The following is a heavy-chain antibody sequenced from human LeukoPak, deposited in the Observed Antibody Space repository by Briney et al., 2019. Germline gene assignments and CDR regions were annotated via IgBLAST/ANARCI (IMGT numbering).Heavy chain of an antibody. J-gene: IGHJ6*03. CDR2: ISAYNGNT. CDR3: ARRPSDYGDYTYYYYYRRV. V-gene: IGHV1-18*01. CDR1: VYTFTSYG. D-gene: IGHD4-17*01. Sequence: ASVTDSPMASVYTFTSYGISWVRQAPGQGLEWMGWISAYNGNTNYAQKLQGRGTITTDPSTSTAYMELRSLRSDDTAVYYCARRPSDYGDYTYYYYYRRVWPEGSTLTVSS.